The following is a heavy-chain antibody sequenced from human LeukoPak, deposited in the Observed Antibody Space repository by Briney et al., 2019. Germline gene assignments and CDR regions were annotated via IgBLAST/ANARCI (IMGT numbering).Heavy chain of an antibody. CDR3: ARYGEYCSGGSCYYYFDY. CDR2: INPNSGGT. CDR1: GYTFTGYY. Sequence: EASVKVSCKASGYTFTGYYMHWVRQAPGQGLERMGRINPNSGGTNYAQKFQGRVTMTRDTSISTAYMELSRLRPDDTAVYYCARYGEYCSGGSCYYYFDYWGQGTLVTVSS. J-gene: IGHJ4*02. V-gene: IGHV1-2*06. D-gene: IGHD2-15*01.